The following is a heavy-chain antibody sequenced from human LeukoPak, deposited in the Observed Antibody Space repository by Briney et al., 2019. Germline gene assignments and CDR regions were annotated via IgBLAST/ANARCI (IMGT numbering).Heavy chain of an antibody. D-gene: IGHD3-10*01. V-gene: IGHV3-7*05. CDR1: GFTFSSYW. J-gene: IGHJ4*02. CDR2: IKEDGTKT. Sequence: GGSLKLSCAASGFTFSSYWMTWVRQALGQGLEWVANIKEDGTKTYYVDYVKGRFTISGDNSKNSVYLQLNSLTPEDTAVYFCAVGEAFCDYWGQGARVTVSS. CDR3: AVGEAFCDY.